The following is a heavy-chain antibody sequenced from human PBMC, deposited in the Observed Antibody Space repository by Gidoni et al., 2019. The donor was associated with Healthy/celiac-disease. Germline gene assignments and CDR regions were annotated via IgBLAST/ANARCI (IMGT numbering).Heavy chain of an antibody. CDR2: IYYRGST. CDR3: ATLAAAGHNWFDP. V-gene: IGHV4-31*03. J-gene: IGHJ5*02. D-gene: IGHD6-13*01. Sequence: QVQLQESGPGLVKPSQTLSLTCTVSGGSISSGGYYWSWIRQHPGKGLAWIGYIYYRGSTYYNPSLKSRVTISVDTSKNQFSLKLSSVTAADTAVYYCATLAAAGHNWFDPWGQGTLVTVSS. CDR1: GGSISSGGYY.